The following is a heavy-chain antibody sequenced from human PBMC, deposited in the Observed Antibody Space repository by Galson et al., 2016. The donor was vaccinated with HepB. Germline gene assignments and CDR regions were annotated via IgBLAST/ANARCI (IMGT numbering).Heavy chain of an antibody. CDR3: ARGIKYGDSVTICMDV. Sequence: SVKVSCKASGGTFSSYIISWVRQAPGQGLEWMGGIIPIFNTATYAQKFQDRVTITADESTSTTYMELSSLRSEDTAVYYCARGIKYGDSVTICMDVWGQGTTVTVSS. CDR2: IIPIFNTA. CDR1: GGTFSSYI. D-gene: IGHD4-17*01. V-gene: IGHV1-69*13. J-gene: IGHJ6*02.